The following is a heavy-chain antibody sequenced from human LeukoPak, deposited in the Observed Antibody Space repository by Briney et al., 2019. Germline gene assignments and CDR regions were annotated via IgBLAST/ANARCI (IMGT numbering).Heavy chain of an antibody. CDR3: ARDGVRYFDWLLYYYYYYMDV. V-gene: IGHV3-30*04. CDR1: GFTFSSYA. D-gene: IGHD3-9*01. CDR2: ISYDGSNK. J-gene: IGHJ6*03. Sequence: GGSLRLSCAASGFTFSSYAMHWVRQAPGKGLEWEAVISYDGSNKYYADSVKGRFTISRDNSKNTLYLQMNSLRAEDTAVYYCARDGVRYFDWLLYYYYYYMDVWGKGTTVTVSS.